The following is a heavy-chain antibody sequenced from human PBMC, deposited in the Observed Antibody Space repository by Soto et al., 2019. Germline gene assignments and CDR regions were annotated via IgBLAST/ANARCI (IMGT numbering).Heavy chain of an antibody. CDR3: ARGLTMGQLPSHFDH. D-gene: IGHD3-16*01. CDR2: VHSSGIT. CDR1: GGSVSNDNFY. Sequence: SETLSLTCAVSGGSVSNDNFYWSWIRQPPGKGLEWIGYVHSSGITNYNPSLKRRVTISVDTSRNQFSLRLSSVTAADTAVYYCARGLTMGQLPSHFDHWGQGTLVTVSS. J-gene: IGHJ5*02. V-gene: IGHV4-61*01.